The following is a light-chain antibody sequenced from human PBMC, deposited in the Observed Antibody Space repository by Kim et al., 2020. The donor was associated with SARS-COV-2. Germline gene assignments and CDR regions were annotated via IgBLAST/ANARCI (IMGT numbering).Light chain of an antibody. J-gene: IGLJ1*01. V-gene: IGLV2-14*03. Sequence: GQSITISCTGTSSDIGGYNSVSWYQQHPGKAPKLMIYAVTNRPSGISSRLSASKSGNTASLTISGLQAEDEADYYCSSYTSSSTLVFGTGTKVTVL. CDR2: AVT. CDR1: SSDIGGYNS. CDR3: SSYTSSSTLV.